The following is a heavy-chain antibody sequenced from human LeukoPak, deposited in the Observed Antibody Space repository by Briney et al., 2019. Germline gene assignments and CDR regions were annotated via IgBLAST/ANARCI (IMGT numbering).Heavy chain of an antibody. Sequence: GGSLRLSCAASGFTFSNYMMHWVRQAPGKGLVWVSRIKSDGITITYADSVKGRFTISRDSAKNTLYLQMNSLRAEDTAVYYCLRDLNWSLDQWGQGTLVTVSS. CDR3: LRDLNWSLDQ. CDR1: GFTFSNYM. CDR2: IKSDGITI. D-gene: IGHD1-20*01. J-gene: IGHJ4*02. V-gene: IGHV3-74*01.